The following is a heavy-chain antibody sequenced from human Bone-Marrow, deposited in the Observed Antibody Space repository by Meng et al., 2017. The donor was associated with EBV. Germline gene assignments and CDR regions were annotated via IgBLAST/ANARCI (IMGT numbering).Heavy chain of an antibody. CDR2: IYWDDNT. CDR3: DIQPSFVSTIGYFDY. D-gene: IGHD3-16*01. Sequence: QITLKESGPLLANPTQTLTLTCTMAGFARSISGVSVGSLRQAPGKAGEMLPIIYWDDNTRHSRPLNIRLNTTKDPFNHQVVLTTTNMNAVDYCTNSWDIQPSFVSTIGYFDYWGQGTLVTVSS. J-gene: IGHJ4*02. V-gene: IGHV2-5*02. CDR1: GFARSISGVS.